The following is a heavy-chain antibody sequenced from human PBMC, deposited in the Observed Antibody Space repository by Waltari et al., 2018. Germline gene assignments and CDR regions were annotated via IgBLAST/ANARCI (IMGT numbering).Heavy chain of an antibody. CDR2: IYHSGST. Sequence: QVQLQESGPGLVKPSETLSLTCAVSGYSISSGYYWGWIRQPPGKGLEWIGSIYHSGSTYYNPSLKSRVTISVDTSKNQFSLKLSSVTAADTAVYYCARQGGYDDGDAFDIWGQGTMVTVSS. J-gene: IGHJ3*02. V-gene: IGHV4-38-2*01. CDR1: GYSISSGYY. D-gene: IGHD5-12*01. CDR3: ARQGGYDDGDAFDI.